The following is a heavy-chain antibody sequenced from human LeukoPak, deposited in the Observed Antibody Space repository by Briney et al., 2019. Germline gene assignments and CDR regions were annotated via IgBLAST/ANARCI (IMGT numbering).Heavy chain of an antibody. CDR1: GGPISSSSYY. CDR3: ARGTRFYDILTGYKYNWFDP. J-gene: IGHJ5*02. CDR2: IYYSGST. Sequence: SETLSLTCTVSGGPISSSSYYWGWIRQPPGKGLEWIGSIYYSGSTYYNPSLKSRVTISVDTSKNQFSLKLSSVTAADTAVYYCARGTRFYDILTGYKYNWFDPWGQGTLVTVSS. V-gene: IGHV4-39*01. D-gene: IGHD3-9*01.